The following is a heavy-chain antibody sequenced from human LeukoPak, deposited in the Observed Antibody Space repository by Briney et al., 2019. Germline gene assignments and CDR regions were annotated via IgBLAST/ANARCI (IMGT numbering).Heavy chain of an antibody. CDR3: AKGRRDAYNYYFDY. Sequence: PGGSLRLSCAASGFTLSNYGMNWVRQAPGKGLEWVSGISGGGGSTYYADSVKGRFTISRDNSKNTLYVQMNSLRAEDTAAYYCAKGRRDAYNYYFDYWGQGTLVIVSS. CDR2: ISGGGGST. CDR1: GFTLSNYG. D-gene: IGHD5-24*01. V-gene: IGHV3-23*01. J-gene: IGHJ4*02.